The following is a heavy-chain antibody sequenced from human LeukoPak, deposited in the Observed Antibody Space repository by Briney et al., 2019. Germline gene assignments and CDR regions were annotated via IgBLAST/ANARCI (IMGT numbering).Heavy chain of an antibody. CDR3: AKDGLRITMIVVAPSPFDY. V-gene: IGHV3-23*01. CDR2: ISGDNTRT. CDR1: GFTFNNYA. J-gene: IGHJ4*02. D-gene: IGHD3-22*01. Sequence: GGSLRLSCAASGFTFNNYAMNWVRQVPGQGLEWVSAISGDNTRTYYADSVKGRFTISRDNSKNTLYLQMNSLRAEDTAVYYCAKDGLRITMIVVAPSPFDYWGQGTLVTVSS.